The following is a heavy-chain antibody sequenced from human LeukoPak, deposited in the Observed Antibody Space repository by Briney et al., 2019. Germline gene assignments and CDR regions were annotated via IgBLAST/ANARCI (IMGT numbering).Heavy chain of an antibody. J-gene: IGHJ4*02. CDR2: IYPRDSDP. CDR1: GYSFTSYW. V-gene: IGHV5-51*01. D-gene: IGHD6-6*01. CDR3: ARQGASYSSSLTDY. Sequence: GEPLKISCKGSGYSFTSYWIGWVRQIPRKGVERMGIIYPRDSDPRYSPSFTSQLTISADKSTSTAYLQWSSLKASDTAMYYCARQGASYSSSLTDYWGQGTLVTVSS.